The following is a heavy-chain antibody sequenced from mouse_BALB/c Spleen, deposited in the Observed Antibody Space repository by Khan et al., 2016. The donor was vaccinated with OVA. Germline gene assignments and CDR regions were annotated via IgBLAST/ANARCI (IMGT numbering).Heavy chain of an antibody. Sequence: VQLQQSGAEIVKPGASVKLSCIVSGFNIKDTYMHWVKQRPEQGLDWIGRIDPANGNAKYDPNFQGKALLTADTSSNTAYLQLSSLTSDDTAVIYCSSSLLLYAMDYWGPGTSVTVSS. D-gene: IGHD1-2*01. CDR1: GFNIKDTY. V-gene: IGHV14-3*02. J-gene: IGHJ4*01. CDR2: IDPANGNA. CDR3: SSSLLLYAMDY.